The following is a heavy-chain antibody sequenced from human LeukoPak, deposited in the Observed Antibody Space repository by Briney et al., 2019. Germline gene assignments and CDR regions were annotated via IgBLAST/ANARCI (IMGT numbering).Heavy chain of an antibody. Sequence: GGSLRLSCAASGFTFRSFWMSWVRQAPGRGLEWVARIKEDGRQTDYVDSVKGRFTISRDNAKSSVYLQMNGLRAEDTAVYYCASGPWELDFWGQGTLVTVSS. V-gene: IGHV3-7*01. CDR1: GFTFRSFW. J-gene: IGHJ4*02. CDR3: ASGPWELDF. CDR2: IKEDGRQT. D-gene: IGHD1-26*01.